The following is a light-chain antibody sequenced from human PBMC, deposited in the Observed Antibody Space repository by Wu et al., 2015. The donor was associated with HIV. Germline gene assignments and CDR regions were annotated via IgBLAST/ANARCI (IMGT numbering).Light chain of an antibody. J-gene: IGKJ4*01. CDR1: QTLNKYQ. CDR3: QQYASSPLT. Sequence: EIVLTQSPGTLSLSPGERATLSCRASQTLNKYQLAWYQQKPGQAPRLLIFLAPNRATGVPDRFSGSGSGTDFTLTISGLEPEDFAVYYCQQYASSPLTFGGGTRVEIK. CDR2: LAP. V-gene: IGKV3-20*01.